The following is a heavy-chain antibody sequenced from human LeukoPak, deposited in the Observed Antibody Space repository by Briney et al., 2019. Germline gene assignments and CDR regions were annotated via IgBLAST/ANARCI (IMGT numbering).Heavy chain of an antibody. CDR2: INPNSGDT. Sequence: ASVKVSCKASGYTFTNYGISWVRQAPGQGLEWMGWINPNSGDTNYAQKFQDRVTMTRDTSISTAYMEVSRLRSDDTAVYYCARAREDYSCPGDYWGQGTLLTVSS. V-gene: IGHV1-2*02. D-gene: IGHD2-15*01. J-gene: IGHJ4*02. CDR3: ARAREDYSCPGDY. CDR1: GYTFTNYG.